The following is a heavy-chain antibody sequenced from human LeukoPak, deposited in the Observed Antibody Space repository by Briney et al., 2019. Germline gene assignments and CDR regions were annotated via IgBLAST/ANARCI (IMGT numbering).Heavy chain of an antibody. Sequence: GGSLILSCAASGFTFSNYDMHWVRQAPGKGLEWVAVISYDGSNKYYADSVKGRFTISRDNSKNTVYLQMNSLRAEDTAVYYCAKDREGTTFDNWGQGTLVTVSS. V-gene: IGHV3-30*18. D-gene: IGHD1-7*01. CDR3: AKDREGTTFDN. CDR2: ISYDGSNK. CDR1: GFTFSNYD. J-gene: IGHJ4*02.